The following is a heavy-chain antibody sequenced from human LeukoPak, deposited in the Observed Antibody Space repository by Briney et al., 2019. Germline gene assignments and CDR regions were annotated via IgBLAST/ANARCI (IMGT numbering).Heavy chain of an antibody. D-gene: IGHD6-19*01. Sequence: GGSLRLSCAASGFTFSSYAMSWVRQAPGKELERVSGISGSGGSTDYADSVKGRFTISRDNSKNTLYLQMNSLRAEDTAVYYCAKSSGWHEASDYWGQGALVTVSS. J-gene: IGHJ4*02. CDR2: ISGSGGST. CDR1: GFTFSSYA. CDR3: AKSSGWHEASDY. V-gene: IGHV3-23*01.